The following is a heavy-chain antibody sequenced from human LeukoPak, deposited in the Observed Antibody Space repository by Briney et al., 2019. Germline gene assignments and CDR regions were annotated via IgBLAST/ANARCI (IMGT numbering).Heavy chain of an antibody. CDR1: GFTFSNAW. D-gene: IGHD2-21*02. Sequence: PGGSLRLSCAASGFTFSNAWMSWVRQAPGKGLEWVGRIKSKTDGGTTDYAAPVKGRFTISRDDSKNTLYLQMNSLRPEDTALYHCAKEVDCPSDCLFFHSWGQGTLVTVSS. CDR3: AKEVDCPSDCLFFHS. V-gene: IGHV3-15*01. CDR2: IKSKTDGGTT. J-gene: IGHJ4*02.